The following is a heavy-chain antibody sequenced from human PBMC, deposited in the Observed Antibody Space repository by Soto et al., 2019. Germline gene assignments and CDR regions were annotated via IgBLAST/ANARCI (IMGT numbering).Heavy chain of an antibody. V-gene: IGHV2-5*02. CDR1: GFSLTTRGVG. Sequence: QITLKESGPTLVKPTQTLTLTCTFSGFSLTTRGVGVGWIRQPPGKALECLALIYWDDDKRYSPSLQSRLSPXKXTXRTQVVLTMTNVDPVDTATYYCAHIPNYYQYDWFDPWGQGTLVSVSS. CDR3: AHIPNYYQYDWFDP. J-gene: IGHJ5*02. D-gene: IGHD3-16*01. CDR2: IYWDDDK.